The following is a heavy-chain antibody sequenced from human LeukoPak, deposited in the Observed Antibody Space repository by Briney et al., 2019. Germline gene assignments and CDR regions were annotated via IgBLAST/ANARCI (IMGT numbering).Heavy chain of an antibody. CDR1: GFTFSSYA. D-gene: IGHD6-19*01. Sequence: PGGSLRLSCAASGFTFSSYAMSWVRQAPGKGLEWVSVISGGGGITYYVDSVKGRFTISRDNAKNTLYLLMNSLRAEDTAVFYCAKTMTAGYNSGPSGYWGQGTLVTVSS. J-gene: IGHJ4*02. CDR2: ISGGGGIT. V-gene: IGHV3-23*01. CDR3: AKTMTAGYNSGPSGY.